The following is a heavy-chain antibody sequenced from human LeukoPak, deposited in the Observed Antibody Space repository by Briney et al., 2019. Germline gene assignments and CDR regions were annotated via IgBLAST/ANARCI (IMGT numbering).Heavy chain of an antibody. CDR3: ARVGPRQATGYCSSTSCYYYYMDV. Sequence: GGSLRLSCAASGFTFSSYGMHWIRQAPGKGLEWVAFIRNDGSSKYYADSVKGRFTITRDNSKNTLYLQMNSLRAEDTAVYYCARVGPRQATGYCSSTSCYYYYMDVWGKGTTVTISS. CDR1: GFTFSSYG. J-gene: IGHJ6*03. CDR2: IRNDGSSK. D-gene: IGHD2-2*01. V-gene: IGHV3-30*02.